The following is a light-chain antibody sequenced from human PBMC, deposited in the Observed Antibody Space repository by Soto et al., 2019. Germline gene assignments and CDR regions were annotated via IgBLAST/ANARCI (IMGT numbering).Light chain of an antibody. CDR2: DAS. CDR1: QSVRRY. CDR3: QQRNNWHPIT. V-gene: IGKV3-11*01. J-gene: IGKJ5*01. Sequence: EIVMTQPPATLPVSPGERATLSCRGGQSVRRYLAWYQQKPGQAPRLLIYDASTRATGIPARFSGSGSETDFTLTITSLEPEDFAVYYCQQRNNWHPITFGQGTRLEIK.